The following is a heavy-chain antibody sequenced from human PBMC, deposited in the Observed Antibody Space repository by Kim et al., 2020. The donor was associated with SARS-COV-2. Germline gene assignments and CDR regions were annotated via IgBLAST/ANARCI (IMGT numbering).Heavy chain of an antibody. J-gene: IGHJ4*02. CDR3: ARVKEGYTSGWYEDY. V-gene: IGHV4-59*01. D-gene: IGHD6-19*01. Sequence: PPLNSRVTISVDTAKNQFSLKLSSVTAADTAVYYCARVKEGYTSGWYEDYWGQGTLVTVSS.